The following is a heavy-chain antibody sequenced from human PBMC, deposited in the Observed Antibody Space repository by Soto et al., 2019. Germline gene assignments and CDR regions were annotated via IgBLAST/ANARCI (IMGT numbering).Heavy chain of an antibody. Sequence: GASVKVSCKASGYTFISYAMHWVRQAPGQRFEWMGWINAGNGNTKYSQKFQGRVTITRDTSASTAYMELSSLRSEDTALYYCARDWGTCSSTNCYYMDVWGKGTTVTVSS. J-gene: IGHJ6*03. CDR3: ARDWGTCSSTNCYYMDV. V-gene: IGHV1-3*01. D-gene: IGHD2-2*01. CDR1: GYTFISYA. CDR2: INAGNGNT.